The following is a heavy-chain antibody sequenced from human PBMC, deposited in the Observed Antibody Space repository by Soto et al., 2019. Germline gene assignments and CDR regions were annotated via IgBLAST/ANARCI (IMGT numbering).Heavy chain of an antibody. J-gene: IGHJ6*02. CDR1: GFTFSSYA. CDR2: ISSNGGST. V-gene: IGHV3-64*01. CDR3: ARAAYYGDLPEDCYGRDV. Sequence: EVQLVESGGGLVQPGGSLRLSCAASGFTFSSYAMHWVRQAPGKGLEYVSAISSNGGSTYYANSVKGRFTISRDNSKNTLYLQMGSLVAEDMAVYYCARAAYYGDLPEDCYGRDVWGQGTTVTVSS. D-gene: IGHD4-17*01.